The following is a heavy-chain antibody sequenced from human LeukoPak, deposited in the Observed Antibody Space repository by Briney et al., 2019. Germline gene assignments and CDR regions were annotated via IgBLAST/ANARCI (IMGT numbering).Heavy chain of an antibody. CDR2: IGDTSGI. Sequence: GGSLRLSCAASGFTFSSYTMNWVRQAPGKGLEWVSYIGDTSGIYYADSVKGRFTISRDNAKNSLYLQMNSLRDEDTAVYYCARELSMYVWGQGTTVTVSS. J-gene: IGHJ6*02. CDR1: GFTFSSYT. V-gene: IGHV3-48*02. CDR3: ARELSMYV.